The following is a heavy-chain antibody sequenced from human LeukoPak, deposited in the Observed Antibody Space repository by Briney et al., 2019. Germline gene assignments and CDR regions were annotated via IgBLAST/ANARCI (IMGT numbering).Heavy chain of an antibody. J-gene: IGHJ4*02. CDR3: ARGPIGGGIDY. D-gene: IGHD3-16*01. V-gene: IGHV3-48*03. CDR1: EFTFSSYE. Sequence: PGGSLRLSCAASEFTFSSYEMNWVRQAPGKGLEWVSYISSSGFTIYYADAVKGRFTISRDNAKNSLYLQMDSPRAEDTAVYYCARGPIGGGIDYWGQGTLVTVSS. CDR2: ISSSGFTI.